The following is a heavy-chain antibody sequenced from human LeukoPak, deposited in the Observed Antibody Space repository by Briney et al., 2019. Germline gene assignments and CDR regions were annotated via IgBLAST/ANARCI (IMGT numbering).Heavy chain of an antibody. CDR1: GFGFSSYG. V-gene: IGHV3-30*02. J-gene: IGHJ4*02. CDR3: AKEGPRWLQHVGV. CDR2: IRSDGSNK. D-gene: IGHD5-24*01. Sequence: PGGSLRLSCAGSGFGFSSYGMHWVRQAPGKGLEWMAFIRSDGSNKYYADSVKGRFTISRDNSKNTLYLQMNSLRAEDTAVYYCAKEGPRWLQHVGVWGQGTLVTVSS.